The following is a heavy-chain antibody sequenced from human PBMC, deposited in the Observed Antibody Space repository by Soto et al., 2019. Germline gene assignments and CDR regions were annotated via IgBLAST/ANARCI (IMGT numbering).Heavy chain of an antibody. CDR2: IYHTGNA. CDR1: GGSVSSGGYS. D-gene: IGHD3-9*01. Sequence: LQLQQSGSGQVKPSETLSLTCAVSGGSVSSGGYSWSWIRQSPERGLEWIGYIYHTGNAYYTASLKTRVTMSLDKSNNRFSLNLKSLTAADTALYYCASSVVTQNVLTGKGFDSWGQGTLVTVSS. CDR3: ASSVVTQNVLTGKGFDS. J-gene: IGHJ4*02. V-gene: IGHV4-30-2*06.